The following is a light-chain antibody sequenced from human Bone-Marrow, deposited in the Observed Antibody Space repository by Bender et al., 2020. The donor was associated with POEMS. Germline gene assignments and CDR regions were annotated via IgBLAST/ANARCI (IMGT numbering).Light chain of an antibody. CDR1: SSDVGSYTL. Sequence: QSALTQPASVSGSPGQSITISCTGTSSDVGSYTLVSWYQQSPGKAPRLILYDVSERPAGISNRFSGSKSGNTASLRISGLQAEDEADYYCTSYTTSSTLIGPGTRVTVL. CDR2: DVS. CDR3: TSYTTSSTL. J-gene: IGLJ1*01. V-gene: IGLV2-14*02.